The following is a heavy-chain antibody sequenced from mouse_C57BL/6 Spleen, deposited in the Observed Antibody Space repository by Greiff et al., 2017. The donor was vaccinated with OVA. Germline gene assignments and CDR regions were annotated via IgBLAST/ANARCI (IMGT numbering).Heavy chain of an antibody. V-gene: IGHV5-6*02. CDR1: GFTFSSYG. D-gene: IGHD1-1*01. Sequence: DVKLVESGGDLVKPGGSLKLSCAASGFTFSSYGMSWVRQTPDKRLEWVATISSGGSYTYYPDSVKGRFTISRDNAKNTLYLQMSSLKSEDTAMYYCARQGYGSSSYYYAMDYWGQGTSVTVSS. J-gene: IGHJ4*01. CDR3: ARQGYGSSSYYYAMDY. CDR2: ISSGGSYT.